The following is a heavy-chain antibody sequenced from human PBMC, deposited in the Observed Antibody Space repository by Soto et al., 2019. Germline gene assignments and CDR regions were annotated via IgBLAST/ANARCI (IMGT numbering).Heavy chain of an antibody. Sequence: GGSLRLSCAASGFTFSSYSMNWVRQAPGKGLEWVSSISSSSSYIYYADSVKGRFTISRDNAKNSLYLQMNSLRAEDTAVYYCASLGSSGVDPWGQGTLVTVSS. CDR3: ASLGSSGVDP. D-gene: IGHD3-10*01. CDR2: ISSSSSYI. J-gene: IGHJ5*02. V-gene: IGHV3-21*01. CDR1: GFTFSSYS.